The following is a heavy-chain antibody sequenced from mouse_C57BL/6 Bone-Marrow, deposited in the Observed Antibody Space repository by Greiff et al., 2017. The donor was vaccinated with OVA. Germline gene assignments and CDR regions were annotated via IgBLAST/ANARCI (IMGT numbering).Heavy chain of an antibody. J-gene: IGHJ1*03. Sequence: EVKLVESEGGLVQPGSSMKLSCTASGFTFSDYYMAWVRQVPEKGLEWVANINYDGSSTYYLDSLKSRFIISRDNAKNILYLQMSSLKSEDTATYDYARAYDGYCWYFDVWGTGTTVTVSS. CDR1: GFTFSDYY. D-gene: IGHD2-3*01. CDR2: INYDGSST. CDR3: ARAYDGYCWYFDV. V-gene: IGHV5-16*01.